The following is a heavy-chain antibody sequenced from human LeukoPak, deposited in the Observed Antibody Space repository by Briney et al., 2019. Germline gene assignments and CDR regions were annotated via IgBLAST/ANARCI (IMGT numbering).Heavy chain of an antibody. CDR1: GYTFTRYG. CDR3: ARENCSGGTCRKADY. D-gene: IGHD2-15*01. Sequence: ASVNVSCKASGYTFTRYGISWVRQAPGQGLEWMGWISAYNGNTKYAQNLQGRVTMTTDTYTSTAYMELRSLRSDDAAVYYCARENCSGGTCRKADYWGQGTLVTVSS. J-gene: IGHJ4*02. CDR2: ISAYNGNT. V-gene: IGHV1-18*01.